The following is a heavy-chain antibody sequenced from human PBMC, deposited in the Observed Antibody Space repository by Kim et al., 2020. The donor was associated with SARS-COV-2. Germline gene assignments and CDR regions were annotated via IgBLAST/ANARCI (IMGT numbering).Heavy chain of an antibody. D-gene: IGHD4-17*01. V-gene: IGHV3-30*02. Sequence: ADSVKGRFTISRDNSKNTLYLQMNSLRAEDTAVYYCAKDLTVTTLNWFDPWGQGTLVTVSP. J-gene: IGHJ5*02. CDR3: AKDLTVTTLNWFDP.